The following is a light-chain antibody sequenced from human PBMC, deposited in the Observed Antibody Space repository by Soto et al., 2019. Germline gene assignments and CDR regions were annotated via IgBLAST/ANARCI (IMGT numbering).Light chain of an antibody. Sequence: EIVLTQSPGTLSLSPGERATLSCRASQSVSSSYLAWYQQNPGQPPRLLIYGASSRATGIPDRFSGSGSGTDFTLTISRLEPEDFEVYYCQQYGRSGYTFGQGTKLEIK. J-gene: IGKJ2*01. CDR3: QQYGRSGYT. CDR1: QSVSSSY. V-gene: IGKV3-20*01. CDR2: GAS.